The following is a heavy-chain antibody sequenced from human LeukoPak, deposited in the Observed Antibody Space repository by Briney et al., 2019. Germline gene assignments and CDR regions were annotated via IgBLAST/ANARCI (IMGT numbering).Heavy chain of an antibody. V-gene: IGHV3-74*01. CDR2: IKGDERST. J-gene: IGHJ4*02. D-gene: IGHD5-18*01. CDR3: VRGQLWSYYHDY. CDR1: GFTFSSYW. Sequence: GGFLRLSCAASGFTFSSYWLHWVRQAPGEGLVWVSRIKGDERSTNYADPVKGRFTISRDNAKNTVYLEMNSLRAEDTAVYYCVRGQLWSYYHDYWGQGTLVTVSS.